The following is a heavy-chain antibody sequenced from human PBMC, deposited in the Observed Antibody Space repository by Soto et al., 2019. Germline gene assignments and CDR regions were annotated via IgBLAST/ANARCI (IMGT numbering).Heavy chain of an antibody. CDR3: AREAV. J-gene: IGHJ6*02. CDR2: IKQDGSEQ. CDR1: GFTFSGYW. V-gene: IGHV3-7*05. Sequence: EVQLVESGGGLVQPGGSLRLSCAASGFTFSGYWMSWVRQAPGKGVEWVANIKQDGSEQFYVDSVKGRFTISRDNAKNSLYLQMNSLRAEDTAVYYCAREAVWGQGTTVTVSS.